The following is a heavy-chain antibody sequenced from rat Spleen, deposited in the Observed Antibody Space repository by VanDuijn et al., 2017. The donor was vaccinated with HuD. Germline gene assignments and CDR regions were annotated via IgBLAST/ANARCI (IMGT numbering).Heavy chain of an antibody. CDR3: ATDGDYYSGWLAY. CDR1: GFTFSDYG. CDR2: ISYGDSSGHSRT. V-gene: IGHV5-29*01. D-gene: IGHD1-1*01. Sequence: EVQLVESGGGLVQPGRSLKLSCVASGFTFSDYGMAWVRQAPTKGLEWVATISYGDSSGHSRTYYRDAVKGRFTIARDNAKNTLFLQMDSLRSEDTATYYFATDGDYYSGWLAYWGQGTLVTVSS. J-gene: IGHJ3*01.